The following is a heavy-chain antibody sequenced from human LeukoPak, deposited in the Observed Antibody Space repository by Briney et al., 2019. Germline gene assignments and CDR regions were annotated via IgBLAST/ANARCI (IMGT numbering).Heavy chain of an antibody. CDR2: IKQDGSKK. J-gene: IGHJ4*02. D-gene: IGHD2/OR15-2a*01. V-gene: IGHV3-7*03. CDR3: ARKIEAWYFDY. CDR1: GFPFSSYW. Sequence: GGSLRLSCVASGFPFSSYWMTWVRQAPGKGLEWVANIKQDGSKKSYVDSVKGRFTISRDNAKNSLYLQMNSLRAEDTALYYCARKIEAWYFDYWGQGTLVTVSS.